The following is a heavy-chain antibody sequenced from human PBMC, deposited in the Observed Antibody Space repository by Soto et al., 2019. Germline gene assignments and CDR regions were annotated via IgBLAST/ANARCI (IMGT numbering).Heavy chain of an antibody. V-gene: IGHV3-66*01. CDR1: GFTVSTND. Sequence: VQLVESGGGLVQPGGSLRLSCAASGFTVSTNDMSWVRQAPGKGLEWVSVIYSGGSTFYADYVRGRFTIPRDNSKNTVNLQVDSPRAEDTAGYYCARDPWAADYWGQGTLVTVSS. CDR2: IYSGGST. D-gene: IGHD1-26*01. CDR3: ARDPWAADY. J-gene: IGHJ4*02.